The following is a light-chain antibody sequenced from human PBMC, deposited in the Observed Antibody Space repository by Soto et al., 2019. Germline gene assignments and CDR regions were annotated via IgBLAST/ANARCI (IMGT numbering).Light chain of an antibody. CDR2: GAS. CDR1: QSVSNNY. Sequence: EIVLTQSPGTLSLSPGERATLSCRASQSVSNNYLAWYQQKPGQAPRLLIYGASNRATGIPARFSGSGSGTDFTLTISSLEPEDFAVYYCQQRSNWPPQTFGQGTKVDIK. CDR3: QQRSNWPPQT. J-gene: IGKJ1*01. V-gene: IGKV3-11*01.